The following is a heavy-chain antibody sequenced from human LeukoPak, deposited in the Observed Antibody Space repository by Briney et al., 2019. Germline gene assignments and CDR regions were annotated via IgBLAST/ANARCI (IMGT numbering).Heavy chain of an antibody. Sequence: GGSLRLSCAASGFTFNKFDLHWVRQITGKGLEWVSAIGTLSDTSYADPVKGRFTISRENAKNSLYLQMNSLRVDDTAVYYCGRDRHNNYYDSSGFYPYWGQGILVTVSS. CDR2: IGTLSDT. D-gene: IGHD3-22*01. CDR1: GFTFNKFD. J-gene: IGHJ4*02. V-gene: IGHV3-13*01. CDR3: GRDRHNNYYDSSGFYPY.